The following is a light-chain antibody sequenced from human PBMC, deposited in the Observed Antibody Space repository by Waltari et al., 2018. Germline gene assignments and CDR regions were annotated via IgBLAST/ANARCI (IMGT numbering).Light chain of an antibody. CDR2: QDS. V-gene: IGLV3-1*01. J-gene: IGLJ1*01. CDR3: QAWDSSRGYV. Sequence: SYEVTQPPSVSVSPGQTASITCSGDNLDNKYVYWYQQKAGQSPALVIYQDSKRPSGIPERFSGSNSGNTATLTISGTQALDEADYYGQAWDSSRGYVFGTGTKVTVL. CDR1: NLDNKY.